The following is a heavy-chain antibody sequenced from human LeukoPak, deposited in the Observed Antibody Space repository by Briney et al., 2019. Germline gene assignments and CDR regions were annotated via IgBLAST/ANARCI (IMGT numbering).Heavy chain of an antibody. D-gene: IGHD3-10*01. J-gene: IGHJ4*02. V-gene: IGHV3-23*01. Sequence: GGSLRLSCAASGLTFSSYAMSWVRQAPGKGLEWVSGISGSGSSTYYADSVKGRFTISRDNSKNTLYLQMNSLRAEDTAVYYCAKDIGRTMVRGAIDYWGQGTLVTVSS. CDR3: AKDIGRTMVRGAIDY. CDR2: ISGSGSST. CDR1: GLTFSSYA.